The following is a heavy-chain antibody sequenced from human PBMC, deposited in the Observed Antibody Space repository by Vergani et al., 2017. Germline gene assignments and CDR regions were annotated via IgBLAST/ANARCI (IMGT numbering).Heavy chain of an antibody. CDR3: ARVPYYDYVWGSYRPPSAAAPGAFDI. CDR2: INHSGST. J-gene: IGHJ3*02. Sequence: QLQLQESGPGLVKPSETLSLTCTVSGGSISSSSYYWGWIRQPPGKGLEWIGEINHSGSTNYNPSLKSRVTISVDTSKNQFSLKLSSVTAADTAVYYCARVPYYDYVWGSYRPPSAAAPGAFDIWGQGTMVTVSS. D-gene: IGHD3-16*02. V-gene: IGHV4-39*07. CDR1: GGSISSSSYY.